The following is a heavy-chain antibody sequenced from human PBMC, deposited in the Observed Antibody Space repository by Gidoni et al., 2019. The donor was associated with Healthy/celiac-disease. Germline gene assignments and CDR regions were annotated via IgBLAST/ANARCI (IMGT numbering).Heavy chain of an antibody. CDR1: GGSFSGYD. Sequence: QVQLQQWGAGLLKPSETLSLTCAVYGGSFSGYDWSWIRQPPGKGLEWIGEINHSGSTNYNPSLKSRVTISVDTSKNQFSLKLSSVTAADTAVYYCARTPSFFRRFGVVTKYGMDVWGQGTTVTVSS. D-gene: IGHD3-3*01. V-gene: IGHV4-34*01. CDR2: INHSGST. CDR3: ARTPSFFRRFGVVTKYGMDV. J-gene: IGHJ6*02.